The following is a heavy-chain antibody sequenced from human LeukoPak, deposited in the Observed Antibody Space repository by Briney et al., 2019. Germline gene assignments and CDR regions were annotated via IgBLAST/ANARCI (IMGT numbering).Heavy chain of an antibody. V-gene: IGHV3-48*01. CDR2: ISSSSTTI. D-gene: IGHD6-13*01. CDR3: AKDRIAAVGTPYYYYGMDV. J-gene: IGHJ6*02. CDR1: GFTFSRNS. Sequence: GGSLRLSCAASGFTFSRNSMNWVRQAPGKGLEWVSYISSSSTTIYYADSVKGRFTISRDNAKNSLYLQMNSLRAEDTAVYYCAKDRIAAVGTPYYYYGMDVWGQGTTVTVSS.